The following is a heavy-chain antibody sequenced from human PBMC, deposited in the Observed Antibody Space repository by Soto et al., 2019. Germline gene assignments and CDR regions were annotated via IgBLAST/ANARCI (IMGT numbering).Heavy chain of an antibody. V-gene: IGHV4-34*01. D-gene: IGHD2-2*01. CDR1: GGSFSGYY. CDR2: INHSGST. J-gene: IGHJ6*03. CDR3: ARGVVVVPAAMVGFYYYYYMDV. Sequence: QVQLQQWGAGLLKPSETLSLTCAVYGGSFSGYYWSWIRQPPGKGLEWIGEINHSGSTNYNPSLKRRVTISVDTSKNQFSLKLCSVTAADTAVYYCARGVVVVPAAMVGFYYYYYMDVWGKGTTVTVSS.